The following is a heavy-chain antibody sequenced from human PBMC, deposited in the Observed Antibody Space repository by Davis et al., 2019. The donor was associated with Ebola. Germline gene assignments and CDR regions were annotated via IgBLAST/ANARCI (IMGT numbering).Heavy chain of an antibody. J-gene: IGHJ5*02. CDR2: ISAYNGNT. D-gene: IGHD3-10*01. Sequence: ASVKVSCKASGYTFTSYGISWVRQAPGQGLEWMGWISAYNGNTNYAQKLQGRVTMTTDTSTSTAYMELRSLRSDDTAVYYCAREGWTMVRGVINPSGWFDPWGQGTLVTVSS. V-gene: IGHV1-18*01. CDR1: GYTFTSYG. CDR3: AREGWTMVRGVINPSGWFDP.